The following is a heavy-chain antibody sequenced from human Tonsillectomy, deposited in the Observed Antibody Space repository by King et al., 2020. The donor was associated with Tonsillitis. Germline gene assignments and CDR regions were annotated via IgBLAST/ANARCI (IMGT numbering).Heavy chain of an antibody. CDR3: ARIIMITFGGVLVGNWFDS. CDR2: INPSDSFT. CDR1: GYSFPNYW. J-gene: IGHJ5*01. Sequence: QLVQSGAEVKKPGESLRISCQGSGYSFPNYWIIWVRQMPGKGLEWMGRINPSDSFTDYSPSFQGHVTVSADKSISTAYLQWSSLKASDTAIYYCARIIMITFGGVLVGNWFDSWGQGTLVTVSS. V-gene: IGHV5-10-1*03. D-gene: IGHD3-16*02.